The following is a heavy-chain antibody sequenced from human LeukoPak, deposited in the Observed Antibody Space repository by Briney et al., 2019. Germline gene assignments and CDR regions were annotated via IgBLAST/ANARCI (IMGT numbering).Heavy chain of an antibody. CDR1: GFTFRTFV. D-gene: IGHD2-2*01. Sequence: PGRSLRLSCVVSGFTFRTFVMHWVRQAPGKGLECVAVISYDGNNKYYADSVKGRFTISRDNSKNTLFLQMNSLRAEDAAVYYCARDYCDRTSCLPGFDYWGQGTLVTVSS. CDR2: ISYDGNNK. J-gene: IGHJ4*02. V-gene: IGHV3-30*04. CDR3: ARDYCDRTSCLPGFDY.